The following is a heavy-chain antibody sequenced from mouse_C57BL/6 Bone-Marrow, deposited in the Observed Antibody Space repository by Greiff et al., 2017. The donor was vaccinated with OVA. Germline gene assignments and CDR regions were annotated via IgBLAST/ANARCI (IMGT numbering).Heavy chain of an antibody. D-gene: IGHD2-4*01. V-gene: IGHV1-5*01. CDR1: GYTFTSYW. CDR3: TREVYYDYGWFAY. Sequence: VQLQQSGPVLARPGASVKMSCKTSGYTFTSYWMHWVKQRPGQGLEWIGAIYPGNSDTSYNQKFKGKAKLTAITYASTAYMELSSLTNEDSAVYYCTREVYYDYGWFAYWGQGTLVTVSA. J-gene: IGHJ3*01. CDR2: IYPGNSDT.